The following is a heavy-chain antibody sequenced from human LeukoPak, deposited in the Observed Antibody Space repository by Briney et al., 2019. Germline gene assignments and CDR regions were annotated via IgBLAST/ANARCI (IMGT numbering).Heavy chain of an antibody. J-gene: IGHJ4*02. D-gene: IGHD6-19*01. V-gene: IGHV1-3*03. CDR1: GYTFTSYA. CDR3: ARGYSSGWSLDY. Sequence: ASVKVSCKASGYTFTSYAMHWVRQAPGQRLEWMGWINAGNGNTKYSQEFQGRVTITRDTSASTAYMELSSLRSEDMAVYYCARGYSSGWSLDYWGQGTLVTVSS. CDR2: INAGNGNT.